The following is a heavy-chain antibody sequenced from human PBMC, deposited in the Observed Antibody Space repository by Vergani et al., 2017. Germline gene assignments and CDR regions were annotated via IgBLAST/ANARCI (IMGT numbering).Heavy chain of an antibody. CDR1: GGSISSYY. Sequence: QVQLQESGPGLVKPSETLSLTCTVSGGSISSYYWSWIRQPPGKGLEWIGYIYYSGSTNSNPSLKSRVTISVDTSKNQFSLKLSSVTAADTAVYYCARTYDYIWGSYRYTDYYYYMDVWGKGTTVTVSS. D-gene: IGHD3-16*02. V-gene: IGHV4-59*08. CDR3: ARTYDYIWGSYRYTDYYYYMDV. CDR2: IYYSGST. J-gene: IGHJ6*03.